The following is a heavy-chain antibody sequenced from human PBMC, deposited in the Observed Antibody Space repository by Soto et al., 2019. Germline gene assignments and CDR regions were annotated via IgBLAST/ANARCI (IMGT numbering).Heavy chain of an antibody. CDR3: ARVFWSGYYDYGMDV. V-gene: IGHV1-69*13. CDR1: GGTFSSYA. Sequence: ASVKVSCKASGGTFSSYAISWVRQAPGQGLEWMGGIIPIFGTANYAQKFQGRVTITADESTSTAYMELSSLRSEDTAVYYCARVFWSGYYDYGMDVWGQGTTVTVSS. CDR2: IIPIFGTA. D-gene: IGHD3-3*01. J-gene: IGHJ6*02.